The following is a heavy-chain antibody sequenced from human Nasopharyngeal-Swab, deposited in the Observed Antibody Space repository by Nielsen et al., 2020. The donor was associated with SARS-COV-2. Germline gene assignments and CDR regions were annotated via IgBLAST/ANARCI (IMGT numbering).Heavy chain of an antibody. D-gene: IGHD6-13*01. J-gene: IGHJ6*02. CDR1: GFTFSSDA. Sequence: GGSRGLSCAASGFTFSSDAMSWVRQAPGKGLEWVSAISGSGGSTYYADSVKGRFTISRDNSKNTLYLQMNSLRAEDTAVYYCAKSGGSSWSYGMNVWGQGTTVTVSS. V-gene: IGHV3-23*01. CDR3: AKSGGSSWSYGMNV. CDR2: ISGSGGST.